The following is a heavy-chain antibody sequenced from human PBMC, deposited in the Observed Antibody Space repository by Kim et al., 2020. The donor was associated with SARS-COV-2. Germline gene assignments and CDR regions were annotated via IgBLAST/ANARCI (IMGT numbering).Heavy chain of an antibody. Sequence: SETLSLTCTVSGGSISSYYWSWIRQPPGKGLEWIGYIYYSGSTNYNPSLKSRVTISVDTSKNQFSLKLSSVTAADTAVYYCARAEEYGSGSYLYYGMDVWGQGTTVTVSS. CDR2: IYYSGST. J-gene: IGHJ6*02. D-gene: IGHD3-10*01. CDR3: ARAEEYGSGSYLYYGMDV. V-gene: IGHV4-59*01. CDR1: GGSISSYY.